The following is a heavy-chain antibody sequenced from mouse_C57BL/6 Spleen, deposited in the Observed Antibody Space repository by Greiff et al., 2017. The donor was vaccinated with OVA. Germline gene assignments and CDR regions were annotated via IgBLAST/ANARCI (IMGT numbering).Heavy chain of an antibody. J-gene: IGHJ3*01. V-gene: IGHV14-1*01. CDR2: IDPEDGDT. CDR3: TTNYGSSYGFAY. Sequence: VQLKQSGAELVRPGASVKLSCTASGFNIKDYYMHWVKQRPEQGLEWIGRIDPEDGDTEYAPKFQGKATMTADTSSNTAYLQLSSLTSEDTAVYYCTTNYGSSYGFAYWGQGTLVTVSA. CDR1: GFNIKDYY. D-gene: IGHD1-1*01.